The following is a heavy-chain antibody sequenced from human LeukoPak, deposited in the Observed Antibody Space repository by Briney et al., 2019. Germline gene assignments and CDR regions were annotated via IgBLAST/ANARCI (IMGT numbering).Heavy chain of an antibody. Sequence: GGSLRLSCAASGLTFSSYWMSWVRQAPGKGLEWVANIKQDGSEKYYVDSVKGRFTISRDNAKNSLYLQMNSLRAEDTAVCYCARTCSSTSCYNYWGQGTLVTVSS. CDR3: ARTCSSTSCYNY. D-gene: IGHD2-2*02. CDR1: GLTFSSYW. V-gene: IGHV3-7*03. CDR2: IKQDGSEK. J-gene: IGHJ4*02.